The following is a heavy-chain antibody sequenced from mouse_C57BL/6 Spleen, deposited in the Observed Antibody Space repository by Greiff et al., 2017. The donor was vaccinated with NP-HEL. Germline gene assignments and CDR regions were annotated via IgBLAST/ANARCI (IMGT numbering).Heavy chain of an antibody. CDR1: GYTFTSYW. V-gene: IGHV1-69*01. D-gene: IGHD2-5*01. CDR3: AIQDSNLYYFDC. J-gene: IGHJ2*01. CDR2: IDPSDSYT. Sequence: QVQLQQPGAELVMPGASVKLSCKASGYTFTSYWMHWVKQRPGQGLEWIGEIDPSDSYTNYNQKFKGKSTLTVDKSSSTAYMQLRSLTSEDSAVYYCAIQDSNLYYFDCWGEGTTLTVSS.